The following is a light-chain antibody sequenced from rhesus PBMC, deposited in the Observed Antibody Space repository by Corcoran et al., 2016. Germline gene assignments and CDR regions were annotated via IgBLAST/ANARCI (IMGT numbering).Light chain of an antibody. Sequence: DIQMTQSPSSLSASVGDTVTITCRASQGISSWLAWYQQKPGKAPKLLYYKASSLQSGVPSRFSGSGSGTDFTLTISSLQSEDFTTYYGQQYSSRPWTFGQGTKVEIK. V-gene: IGKV1-22*01. CDR3: QQYSSRPWT. CDR2: KAS. J-gene: IGKJ1*01. CDR1: QGISSW.